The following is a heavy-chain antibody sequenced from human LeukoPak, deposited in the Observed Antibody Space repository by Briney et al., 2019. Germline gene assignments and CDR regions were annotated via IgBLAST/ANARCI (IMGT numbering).Heavy chain of an antibody. V-gene: IGHV3-33*01. CDR1: GFTFSSYG. D-gene: IGHD6-13*01. CDR2: IWYDGSNK. Sequence: GGSLRLSCAASGFTFSSYGMHWVRQAPGKGLEWVAAIWYDGSNKYYADSVKGRFTISRDNSKNTLYLQMNSLRAEDTAVYYCARAPHYSNNFDYWGQGTLVTVSS. J-gene: IGHJ4*02. CDR3: ARAPHYSNNFDY.